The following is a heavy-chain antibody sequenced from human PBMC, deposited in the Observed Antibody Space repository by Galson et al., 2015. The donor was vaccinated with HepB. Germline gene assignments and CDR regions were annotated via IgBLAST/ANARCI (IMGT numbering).Heavy chain of an antibody. D-gene: IGHD2-2*01. Sequence: SVKVSCKASGYTFTRYAMNWVRQAPGQGLEWMGWINTNTGNPTYAQGFTGRFVFSLDTSVSTAYLQISSLKAEDTAVYYCARYQLPPAHYYYYGMDVWGQGTTVTVSS. CDR1: GYTFTRYA. V-gene: IGHV7-4-1*02. J-gene: IGHJ6*02. CDR2: INTNTGNP. CDR3: ARYQLPPAHYYYYGMDV.